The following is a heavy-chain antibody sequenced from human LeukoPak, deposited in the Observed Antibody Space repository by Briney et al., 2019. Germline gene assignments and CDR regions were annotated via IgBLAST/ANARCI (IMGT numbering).Heavy chain of an antibody. Sequence: PGGSLRLSCAASGFIFSSYWMHWVRHAPGKGLVWVSRINTDGSSTSYADSVKGRFTISRDNAKNSLYLQMNSLRAEDTAVYYCARDRFSGSYPLDYWGQGTLVTVSS. J-gene: IGHJ4*02. CDR1: GFIFSSYW. V-gene: IGHV3-74*01. D-gene: IGHD1-26*01. CDR2: INTDGSST. CDR3: ARDRFSGSYPLDY.